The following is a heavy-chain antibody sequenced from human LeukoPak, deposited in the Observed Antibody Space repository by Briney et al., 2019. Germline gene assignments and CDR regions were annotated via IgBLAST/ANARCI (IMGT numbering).Heavy chain of an antibody. CDR1: GGSISSYY. CDR2: IHTSGST. D-gene: IGHD6-19*01. Sequence: SETLSLTCTVSGGSISSYYWSWIRQPAGKGLEWIGRIHTSGSTNYNPSLKSRVIMSVDTFKNQFSLKVTSVTAADAAVYYCARAWQWLPLDSWGQGTLVTVSS. J-gene: IGHJ4*02. CDR3: ARAWQWLPLDS. V-gene: IGHV4-4*07.